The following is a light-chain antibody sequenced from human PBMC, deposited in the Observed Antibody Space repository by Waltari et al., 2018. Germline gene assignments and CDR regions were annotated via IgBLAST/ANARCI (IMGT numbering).Light chain of an antibody. J-gene: IGLJ1*01. CDR1: SSDIGAYNF. Sequence: QSALTQPASVSGSPGQSITISCTGTSSDIGAYNFVSWYQKHSGKAPKVMIYDVNNRPSGVSSRFSGSKSGNTASLTISGLQAEDEADYYCSSYTTGSTRYVFGSGTKVTVL. CDR2: DVN. CDR3: SSYTTGSTRYV. V-gene: IGLV2-14*03.